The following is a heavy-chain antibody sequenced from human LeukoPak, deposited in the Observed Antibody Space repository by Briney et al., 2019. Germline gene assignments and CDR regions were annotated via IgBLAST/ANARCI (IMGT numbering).Heavy chain of an antibody. CDR1: GFTASSNY. CDR2: IYSDDRT. CDR3: AREVMAKRRAFDI. J-gene: IGHJ3*02. Sequence: GGSLRLSCAVSGFTASSNYMSWVRQAPGQGLEWVSVIYSDDRTYYADSVEGRFTISRHTSKKTLYLQMNSLRAEDTAVYYCAREVMAKRRAFDIWGQGTVVTVSS. V-gene: IGHV3-53*04. D-gene: IGHD2-8*01.